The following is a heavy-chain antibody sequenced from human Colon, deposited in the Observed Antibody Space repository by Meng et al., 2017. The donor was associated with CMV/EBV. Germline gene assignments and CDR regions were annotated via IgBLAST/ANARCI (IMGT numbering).Heavy chain of an antibody. D-gene: IGHD3-3*01. CDR3: ARVGIISGVVGSWFDP. CDR1: GGSVSGYY. CDR2: INHRGST. V-gene: IGHV4-34*01. J-gene: IGHJ5*02. Sequence: SGGSVSGYYWAWIRQPPGKGLEWIGEINHRGSTTYHPSLNSRLAISIDTSKNQISLKLTSVSAADAAVYYCARVGIISGVVGSWFDPWGQGTLVTVSS.